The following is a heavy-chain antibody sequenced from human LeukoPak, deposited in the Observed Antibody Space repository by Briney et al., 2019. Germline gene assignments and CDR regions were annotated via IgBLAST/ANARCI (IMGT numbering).Heavy chain of an antibody. CDR3: ARVEGIAVAFDY. V-gene: IGHV4-59*01. D-gene: IGHD6-19*01. CDR1: GGSISSYY. CDR2: IYYSGST. Sequence: SETLSLTCTVSGGSISSYYWSWIRQPPGKGLEWIGYIYYSGSTNYNPSLKSRVTISVDTSKNQFSLKLSSVTAADTVVYYCARVEGIAVAFDYWGQGTLVTVSS. J-gene: IGHJ4*02.